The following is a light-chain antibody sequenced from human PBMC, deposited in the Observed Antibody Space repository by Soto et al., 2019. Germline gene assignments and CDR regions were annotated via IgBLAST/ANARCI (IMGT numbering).Light chain of an antibody. CDR3: FSSTSSTAYV. CDR1: SSDIGGYKY. J-gene: IGLJ1*01. CDR2: EVS. Sequence: QSVLTQPASVSGSPGQSITISCTGTSSDIGGYKYVSWDQLHPGKAPKLRIYEVSNRPSGISDLFSASKSGNTASLTISGLQEHAEADYYCFSSTSSTAYVFGTGTKVTVL. V-gene: IGLV2-14*01.